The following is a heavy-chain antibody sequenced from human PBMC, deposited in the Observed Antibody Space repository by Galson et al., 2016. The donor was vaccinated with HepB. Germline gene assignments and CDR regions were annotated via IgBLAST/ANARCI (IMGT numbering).Heavy chain of an antibody. CDR1: GYSFNDHG. V-gene: IGHV1-3*01. CDR3: ARDREAYYDIMTEHNWFGP. J-gene: IGHJ5*02. Sequence: SCKTSGYSFNDHGIHWLRQAPGQRLEWMGWISAANDYTKFSQKFQGRLSITRDTPATTVYMELNSLRPEDTAVYYCARDREAYYDIMTEHNWFGPWGQGTQVSVSS. CDR2: ISAANDYT. D-gene: IGHD3-9*01.